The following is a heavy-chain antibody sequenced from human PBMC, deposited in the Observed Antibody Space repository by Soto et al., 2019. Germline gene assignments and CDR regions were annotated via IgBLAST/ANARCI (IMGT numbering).Heavy chain of an antibody. CDR2: IYYRGST. CDR1: GGTISSSSFY. V-gene: IGHV4-39*01. CDR3: ARLGGGYYDSSYYYLFDY. Sequence: SETLSLTCTVSGGTISSSSFYWGWVRQPPGKGLEWIGSIYYRGSTYYNSSLKGRVTISVDTSKNQFSLNLNSVTAADTAVYYCARLGGGYYDSSYYYLFDYWGQGALVTVSS. J-gene: IGHJ4*02. D-gene: IGHD3-22*01.